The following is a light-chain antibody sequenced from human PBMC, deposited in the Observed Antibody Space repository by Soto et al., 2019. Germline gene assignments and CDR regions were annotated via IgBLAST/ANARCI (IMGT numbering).Light chain of an antibody. CDR2: GAS. CDR3: QQRSNRIT. Sequence: ETVMTQSPATLSVSPGGRATLSCRASQSVRTKLAWYQQKPGQAPRLLIYGASNRATGIPDRFSGSGSGTDFTLTVSSLEPEDFALYYCQQRSNRITFGQGTRLEIK. J-gene: IGKJ5*01. CDR1: QSVRTK. V-gene: IGKV3-11*01.